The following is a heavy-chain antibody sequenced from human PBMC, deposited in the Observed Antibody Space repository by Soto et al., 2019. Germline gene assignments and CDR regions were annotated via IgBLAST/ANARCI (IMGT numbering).Heavy chain of an antibody. V-gene: IGHV3-33*01. CDR3: ARSGNYRLDC. D-gene: IGHD6-19*01. CDR2: IWYDGSNK. J-gene: IGHJ4*02. Sequence: PGGSLRLSCAASGFTFSSYGMHWVRQAPGKGLEWVAVIWYDGSNKYYADSVKGRFTISRDNAKNSLYLQMNSLRAEDTALYYCARSGNYRLDCWGQGTLVTVSS. CDR1: GFTFSSYG.